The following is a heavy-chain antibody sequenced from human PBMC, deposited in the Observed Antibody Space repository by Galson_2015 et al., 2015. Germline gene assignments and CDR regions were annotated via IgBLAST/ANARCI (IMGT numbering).Heavy chain of an antibody. CDR1: GFTFDDYA. CDR3: AKARGRGSGYDTRLGYYYYMDV. V-gene: IGHV3-9*01. D-gene: IGHD5-12*01. CDR2: ISWNSGSI. Sequence: SLRLSCAASGFTFDDYAMHWVRQAPGKGLEWVSGISWNSGSIGYADSVKGRFTISRDNAKNSLYLQMNSLRAEDTALYYCAKARGRGSGYDTRLGYYYYMDVWGKGTTVTVSS. J-gene: IGHJ6*03.